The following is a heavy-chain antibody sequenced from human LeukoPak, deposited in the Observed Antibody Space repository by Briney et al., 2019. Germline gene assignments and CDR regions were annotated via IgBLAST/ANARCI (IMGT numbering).Heavy chain of an antibody. CDR3: ARRMVRGFPVK. Sequence: SETLSLTCAVYGGSFSGYYWSRIRQPPGKGLEWIGEINHSGSTNYNPSLKSRVTISVDTSKNQFSLKLSSVTAADTAVYYCARRMVRGFPVKWGQGTLVTVSS. J-gene: IGHJ4*02. V-gene: IGHV4-34*01. CDR2: INHSGST. D-gene: IGHD3-10*01. CDR1: GGSFSGYY.